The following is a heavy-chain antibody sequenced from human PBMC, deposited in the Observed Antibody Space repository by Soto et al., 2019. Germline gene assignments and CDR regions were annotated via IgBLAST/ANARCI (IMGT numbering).Heavy chain of an antibody. CDR2: ISYDVNNK. CDR3: ARARGYSTLQSGSHFAY. J-gene: IGHJ4*02. V-gene: IGHV3-30-3*01. CDR1: GFTFSSYA. Sequence: QVQLVEAGGGVVQPGRSLRLACAASGFTFSSYAMHWVRQAPGKGLEWVAVISYDVNNKYYADSVKGRFTISRDNSKSTLYLQMNSLGTEATALYFCARARGYSTLQSGSHFAYWGPGSLVTVSS. D-gene: IGHD5-18*01.